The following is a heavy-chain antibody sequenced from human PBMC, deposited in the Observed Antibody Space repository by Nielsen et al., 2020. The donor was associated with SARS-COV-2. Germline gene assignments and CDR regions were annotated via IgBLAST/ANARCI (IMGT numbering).Heavy chain of an antibody. CDR1: GYTLTELS. J-gene: IGHJ6*02. CDR3: ARQSWGRGMDV. Sequence: ASVKVSCKVSGYTLTELSMHWVRQAPGQGLEWMGIINPSGGSTSYAQKFQGRVTMTRDTSTSTVYMELSSLRSEDTAVYYCARQSWGRGMDVWGQGTTVTVSS. V-gene: IGHV1-46*01. D-gene: IGHD3-16*01. CDR2: INPSGGST.